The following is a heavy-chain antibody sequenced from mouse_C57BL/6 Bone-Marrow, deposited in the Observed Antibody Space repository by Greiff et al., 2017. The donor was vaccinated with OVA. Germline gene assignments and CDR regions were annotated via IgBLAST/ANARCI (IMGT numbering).Heavy chain of an antibody. CDR1: GYTFTDYY. D-gene: IGHD1-1*01. Sequence: QVQLQQSGPELVKPGASVKISCKASGYTFTDYYINWVKQRPGQGLEWIGWIFPGSGSTYYNEKFKGKATLTVDKSSSTAYMLLSSLTSEDSAVYFCARDSGSSYVWYFDVWGTGTTVTVSS. V-gene: IGHV1-75*01. J-gene: IGHJ1*03. CDR2: IFPGSGST. CDR3: ARDSGSSYVWYFDV.